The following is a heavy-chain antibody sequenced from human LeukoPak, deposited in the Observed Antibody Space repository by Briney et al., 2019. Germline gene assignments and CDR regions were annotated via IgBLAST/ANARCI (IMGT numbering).Heavy chain of an antibody. D-gene: IGHD2-2*01. CDR1: GGTFSSYA. Sequence: ASVKVSCKASGGTFSSYAISWVRQVPGQGLEWMGRIIPILGIANYAQKFEGRVTITADKSTSTAYMELSSLRSEDTAVYYCARDCSSTSCLYYFDYWGQGTLVTVSS. CDR3: ARDCSSTSCLYYFDY. J-gene: IGHJ4*02. CDR2: IIPILGIA. V-gene: IGHV1-69*04.